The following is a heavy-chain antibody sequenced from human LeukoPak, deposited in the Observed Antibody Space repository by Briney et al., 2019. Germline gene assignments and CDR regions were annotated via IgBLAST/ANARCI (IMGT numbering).Heavy chain of an antibody. CDR2: FDPEDGET. Sequence: ASVKVSCEVSGYTLTELSMHWVRQAPGKGLEWMGGFDPEDGETIYAQKFQGRVTMTEDTSTDTAYMELSSLRSEDTAVYYCATDTRWLQSLDYWGQGTLVTVSS. J-gene: IGHJ4*02. D-gene: IGHD5-24*01. CDR1: GYTLTELS. V-gene: IGHV1-24*01. CDR3: ATDTRWLQSLDY.